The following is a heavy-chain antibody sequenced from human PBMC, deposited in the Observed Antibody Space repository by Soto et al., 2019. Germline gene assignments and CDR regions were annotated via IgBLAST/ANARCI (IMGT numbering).Heavy chain of an antibody. J-gene: IGHJ5*02. V-gene: IGHV4-59*01. CDR1: GASITTYY. D-gene: IGHD3-10*01. CDR2: ISYSGST. Sequence: KPSETLSLTCSVSGASITTYYWSWIRQPPGKGLEWIGSISYSGSTKYNPSLESRVMISLDTSRNQFSLRLTSVTASDTALYYCARDWDTSGLFDPWGQGALVPVSS. CDR3: ARDWDTSGLFDP.